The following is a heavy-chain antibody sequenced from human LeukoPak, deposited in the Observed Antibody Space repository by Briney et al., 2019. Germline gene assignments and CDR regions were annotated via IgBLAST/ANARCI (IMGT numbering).Heavy chain of an antibody. J-gene: IGHJ4*02. CDR2: IRYDGSNK. V-gene: IGHV3-30*02. Sequence: GGSLRLSCAASGFTFSSYGMHWVRQAPGKGLEWVAFIRYDGSNKYYADSVKGRFTISRDNSKNTLYLQMNSLRAEDTAVYYCAKGGDSSGYYFYFDYWGQGTLVTVSS. CDR1: GFTFSSYG. CDR3: AKGGDSSGYYFYFDY. D-gene: IGHD3-22*01.